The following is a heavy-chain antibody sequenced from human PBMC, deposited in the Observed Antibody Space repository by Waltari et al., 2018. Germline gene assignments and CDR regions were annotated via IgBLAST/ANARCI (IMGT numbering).Heavy chain of an antibody. CDR1: GGSFSGYY. CDR3: ARGEYGGSQVGFDY. V-gene: IGHV4-34*01. CDR2: INHSGST. J-gene: IGHJ4*02. D-gene: IGHD5-12*01. Sequence: QVQLQQWGAGLLKPSETLSLTCAVYGGSFSGYYWSWIRQPPGKGLEWIGEINHSGSTNYNPSLMSRVTISVDTSKNQFSLKLSSVTAADTAVYYCARGEYGGSQVGFDYWGQGTLVTVSS.